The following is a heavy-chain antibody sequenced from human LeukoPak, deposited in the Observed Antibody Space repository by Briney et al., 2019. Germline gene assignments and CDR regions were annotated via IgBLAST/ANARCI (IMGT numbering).Heavy chain of an antibody. J-gene: IGHJ4*02. Sequence: GGSVRLYCAASGFTFDDYAMHWVGQAPGKGREWVSLISGDGGSKEYADSVQCRFTISRDHTKNSLYLQMNSLRTEDTALYYCAKGLSTVTTIFGYWGQGTLVTVSS. V-gene: IGHV3-43*02. D-gene: IGHD4-17*01. CDR3: AKGLSTVTTIFGY. CDR1: GFTFDDYA. CDR2: ISGDGGSK.